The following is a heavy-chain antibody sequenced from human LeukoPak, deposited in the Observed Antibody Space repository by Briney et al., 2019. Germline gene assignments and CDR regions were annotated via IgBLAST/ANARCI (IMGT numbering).Heavy chain of an antibody. CDR3: AKDHTHLGQGGDYGF. D-gene: IGHD4-17*01. CDR1: GFTFSSYA. J-gene: IGHJ2*01. V-gene: IGHV3-23*01. CDR2: ISGSGGST. Sequence: GGSPRLSCAASGFTFSSYAMSWVRQAPGKGLEWVSAISGSGGSTYYADSVKGRFTISRDNSKNTLYLQMNSLRAEDTAVYYCAKDHTHLGQGGDYGFWGRGTLVTVSS.